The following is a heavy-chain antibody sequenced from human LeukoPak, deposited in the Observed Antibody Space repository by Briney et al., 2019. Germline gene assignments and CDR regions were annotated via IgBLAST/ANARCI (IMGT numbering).Heavy chain of an antibody. CDR1: GGSSRSGDYF. J-gene: IGHJ4*02. CDR3: ARENNDYGGKKAFDY. CDR2: IHYSGHT. Sequence: SETLSLTCAVSGGSSRSGDYFWSWIRHPPGKGLEWIGHIHYSGHTYYNPSLKSRVSISVDTSKNQFSLKLSSVTAADTAVYYCARENNDYGGKKAFDYWGQGTLVTVSS. D-gene: IGHD4-23*01. V-gene: IGHV4-30-4*01.